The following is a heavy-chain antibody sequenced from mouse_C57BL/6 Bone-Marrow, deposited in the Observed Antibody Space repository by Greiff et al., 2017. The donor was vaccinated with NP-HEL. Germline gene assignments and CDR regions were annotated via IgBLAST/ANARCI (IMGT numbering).Heavy chain of an antibody. V-gene: IGHV5-4*01. CDR2: ISDGGSYT. D-gene: IGHD2-2*01. CDR3: ARWLPFDY. Sequence: EVQLVESGGGLVKPGGSLKLSCAASGFTFSSYAMSWVRQTPEKRLEWVATISDGGSYTYYPDNVKGRFTISRDNAKNNLYLQMSHLKSEDTAMYYCARWLPFDYWGQGTTLTVSS. J-gene: IGHJ2*01. CDR1: GFTFSSYA.